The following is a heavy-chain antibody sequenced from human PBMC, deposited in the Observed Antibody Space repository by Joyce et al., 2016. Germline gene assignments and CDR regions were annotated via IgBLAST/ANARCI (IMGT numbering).Heavy chain of an antibody. CDR1: GFTFVDYP. V-gene: IGHV3-49*03. D-gene: IGHD3-9*01. CDR3: TRDLRYFQRYYFDY. J-gene: IGHJ4*02. Sequence: EVQLVESGGGLVQPGRSLRLSCTSSGFTFVDYPMSWFRQAPGKGLEWVGFIRSKAYGGKTEYAASVKGRFTISRDDSKSIAYLQMNSLKTEDTAVYYCTRDLRYFQRYYFDYWGQGTLVTVSS. CDR2: IRSKAYGGKT.